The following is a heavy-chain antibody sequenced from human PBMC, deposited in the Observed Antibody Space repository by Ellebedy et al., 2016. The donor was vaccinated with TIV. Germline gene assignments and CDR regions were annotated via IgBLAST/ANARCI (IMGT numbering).Heavy chain of an antibody. Sequence: GESLKISXKGSGYIFTSDWISWVRQRPGKGLEWMGRIDPSDSYTNYSPSFQGHVTISADKSTSTAYLQWSSLRASDTAMYYCARHELGSNAAFDSWGQGILVTVSS. CDR1: GYIFTSDW. CDR2: IDPSDSYT. D-gene: IGHD7-27*01. CDR3: ARHELGSNAAFDS. J-gene: IGHJ4*02. V-gene: IGHV5-10-1*01.